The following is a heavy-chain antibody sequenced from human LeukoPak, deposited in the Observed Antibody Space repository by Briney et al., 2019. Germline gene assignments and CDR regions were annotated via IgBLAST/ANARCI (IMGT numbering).Heavy chain of an antibody. CDR3: AYSGSYGHLGY. CDR2: IYSSVST. CDR1: GGSISSNAYY. D-gene: IGHD1-26*01. Sequence: SETLSLTCTVSGGSISSNAYYWAWIRQPPGKGLEWIGSIYSSVSTYYNPSLKSRVTISVDTSKNQFPLRLSSVTAADTALYYCAYSGSYGHLGYWGQGIPVTVAS. V-gene: IGHV4-39*01. J-gene: IGHJ4*02.